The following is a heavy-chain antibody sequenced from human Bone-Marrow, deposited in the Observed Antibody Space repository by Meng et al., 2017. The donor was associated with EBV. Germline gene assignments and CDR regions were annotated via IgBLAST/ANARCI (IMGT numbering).Heavy chain of an antibody. CDR3: ARDEGFGCSSTSCYGSLDY. D-gene: IGHD2-2*01. CDR1: GFTFSSHA. CDR2: ISYDGSNK. J-gene: IGHJ4*02. V-gene: IGHV3-30-3*01. Sequence: QVQLVESGGGVVQPGMSLRLSCASSGFTFSSHAMHWVRQAPGKGLEWVAVISYDGSNKHYADSVKGRFTISRDNSKNTLYLQMNSLRAEDTAVYYCARDEGFGCSSTSCYGSLDYWGQGTLVTVSS.